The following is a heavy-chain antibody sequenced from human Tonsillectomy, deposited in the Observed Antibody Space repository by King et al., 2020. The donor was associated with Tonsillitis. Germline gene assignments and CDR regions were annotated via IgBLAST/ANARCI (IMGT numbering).Heavy chain of an antibody. Sequence: VQLVESGAEVKKPGALVKVSCKASGYTFTSYYMHWVRQAPGQGLEWMGMINPSDGRTTYAQKFQGRVTMTRDTSTSTVYMDLSSLRSEDTAVYYCARRGLRTVGYFDYWGQGILVTVSS. CDR1: GYTFTSYY. J-gene: IGHJ4*02. CDR3: ARRGLRTVGYFDY. D-gene: IGHD5-12*01. CDR2: INPSDGRT. V-gene: IGHV1-46*03.